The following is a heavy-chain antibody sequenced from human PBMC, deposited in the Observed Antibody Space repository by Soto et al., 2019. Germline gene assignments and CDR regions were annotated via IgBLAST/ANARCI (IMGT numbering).Heavy chain of an antibody. CDR1: GYTFTSYG. D-gene: IGHD4-17*01. Sequence: QVQLVQSGAEVKKPGASVKVSCKASGYTFTSYGISWVRQAPGQGLEWMGWISAYNGNANYAQKLQGRVTMTTDTSTSTAYMELRSLRSDDTAVYYCAREVSYGDSYYYGMDVWGQGTTVTVSS. J-gene: IGHJ6*02. CDR2: ISAYNGNA. CDR3: AREVSYGDSYYYGMDV. V-gene: IGHV1-18*04.